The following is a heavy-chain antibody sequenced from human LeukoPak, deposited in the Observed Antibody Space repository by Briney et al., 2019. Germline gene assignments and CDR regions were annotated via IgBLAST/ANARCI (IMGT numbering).Heavy chain of an antibody. CDR2: ISGYGDTT. J-gene: IGHJ4*02. CDR3: AKIPQVAPVSVPNFDH. D-gene: IGHD2-21*01. V-gene: IGHV3-23*01. Sequence: GGSLRLSCSASGFTFSSFAMNWVRQAPGKGLDGVSIISGYGDTTYYTDSVRGRFTISRDNSKNTLYLQMHRLRAEDTAIYYCAKIPQVAPVSVPNFDHWGQGTLVTVSS. CDR1: GFTFSSFA.